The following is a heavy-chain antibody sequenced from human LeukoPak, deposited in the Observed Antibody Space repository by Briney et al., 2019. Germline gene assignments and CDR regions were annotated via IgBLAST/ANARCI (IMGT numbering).Heavy chain of an antibody. CDR3: ARSPYNDDYGGHSHDY. V-gene: IGHV3-30*03. D-gene: IGHD4-23*01. Sequence: PGGSLRLSCGASGFTFSNYGMHWVRQAPGKGLDWVAVISYDGGEEHYADSVEGRCTISRDNSKNTVYLQMNSLRSDDTAVYYCARSPYNDDYGGHSHDYWGQGTLVTVSS. CDR2: ISYDGGEE. CDR1: GFTFSNYG. J-gene: IGHJ4*02.